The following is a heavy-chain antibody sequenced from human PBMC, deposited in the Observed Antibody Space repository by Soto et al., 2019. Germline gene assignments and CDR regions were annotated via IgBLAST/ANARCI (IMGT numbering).Heavy chain of an antibody. CDR2: IYYSGST. CDR3: ATTYSYYANFDN. J-gene: IGHJ4*02. V-gene: IGHV4-61*01. D-gene: IGHD4-4*01. Sequence: PXETLYLTCTVSGFSVSSGRYYWSWIRQPPGKGLEWIGYIYYSGSTNYNPSLKSRVTISTDTSKNQFSLKLSSVIAADTAVYYCATTYSYYANFDNWGQGNLVTVSS. CDR1: GFSVSSGRYY.